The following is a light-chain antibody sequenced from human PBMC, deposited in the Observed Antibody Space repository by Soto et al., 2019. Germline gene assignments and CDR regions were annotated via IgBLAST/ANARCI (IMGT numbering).Light chain of an antibody. Sequence: DIVLTQTPLSSPVTLGQPAAISCRSSQSLVDTDGYTYLSWLHQRPGQPPRLLIYKVSSRFPGVPDSVSGSGAVTDFTLKISRVEAEDVGVYYCIQATQFPNTFGQGTKLEIK. CDR2: KVS. J-gene: IGKJ2*01. V-gene: IGKV2-24*01. CDR3: IQATQFPNT. CDR1: QSLVDTDGYTY.